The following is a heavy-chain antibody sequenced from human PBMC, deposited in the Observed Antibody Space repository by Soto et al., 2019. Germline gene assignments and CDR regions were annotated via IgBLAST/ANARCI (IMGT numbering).Heavy chain of an antibody. Sequence: GSLRLSCAASGFTLSRHTMNWVRHSPGKWLEWVSFIGSRTSDIYYADSVKGRSTISRDNAKNSLYLDLTRLRAEDTAVYFCVRDYYDTSGYPNTFDMWGQGTMVTVSS. D-gene: IGHD3-22*01. V-gene: IGHV3-21*01. CDR2: IGSRTSDI. CDR3: VRDYYDTSGYPNTFDM. CDR1: GFTLSRHT. J-gene: IGHJ3*02.